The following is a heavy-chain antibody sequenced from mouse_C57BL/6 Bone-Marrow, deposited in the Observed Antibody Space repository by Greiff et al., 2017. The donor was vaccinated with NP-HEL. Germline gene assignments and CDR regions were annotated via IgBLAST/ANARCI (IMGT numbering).Heavy chain of an antibody. CDR2: INPNNGGT. CDR3: ARRGIIYYDYDYAMDY. J-gene: IGHJ4*01. D-gene: IGHD2-4*01. Sequence: EVQLQQSGPELVKPGASVKISCKASGYTFTDYYMNWVKQSHGKSLEWIGDINPNNGGTSYNQKFKGKATLTVDKSSSTAYMELRSLTSEDSAVYYCARRGIIYYDYDYAMDYWGQGTSVTVSS. V-gene: IGHV1-26*01. CDR1: GYTFTDYY.